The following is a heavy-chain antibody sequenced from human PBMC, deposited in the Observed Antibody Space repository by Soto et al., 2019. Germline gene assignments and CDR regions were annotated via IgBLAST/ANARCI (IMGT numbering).Heavy chain of an antibody. CDR1: GHSMSNTDYF. D-gene: IGHD2-8*02. V-gene: IGHV4-39*02. CDR2: INYSGNT. Sequence: PSETLSLTCTVSGHSMSNTDYFWGWIRQTPWRELEWIGGINYSGNTNYNPSLKSRVTISVDTSKNQFSLKLTSVTAADTAVYYCARDKITGLFDYWGQGTLVTVSS. CDR3: ARDKITGLFDY. J-gene: IGHJ4*02.